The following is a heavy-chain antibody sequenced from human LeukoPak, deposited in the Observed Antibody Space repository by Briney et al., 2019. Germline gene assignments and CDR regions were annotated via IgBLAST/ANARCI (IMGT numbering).Heavy chain of an antibody. CDR1: GYTLTELS. Sequence: ASVKVSCKVSGYTLTELSMHWVRQAPGKGLEWMGGFDPEDGETIYAQKFQGRVTMTEDTSTDTAYMELSSLRSEDTAVYYCATGRGYSSGWERDDAFDIWGQGTMVTVSS. CDR2: FDPEDGET. J-gene: IGHJ3*02. D-gene: IGHD6-19*01. V-gene: IGHV1-24*01. CDR3: ATGRGYSSGWERDDAFDI.